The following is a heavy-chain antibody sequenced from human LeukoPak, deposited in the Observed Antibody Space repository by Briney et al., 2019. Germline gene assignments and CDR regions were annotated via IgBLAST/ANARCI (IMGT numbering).Heavy chain of an antibody. V-gene: IGHV4-4*02. CDR1: GGSISSRNW. J-gene: IGHJ4*02. Sequence: PSETLSLTCAVSGGSISSRNWWSWVRQPPGKGLEWIGEIYHSGSTNYNPSLKTRVTISVDKSKSQFSLKLSSVTAADTAVYYCARASHDYGDYSHFDYWGQGTLVTVSS. D-gene: IGHD4-17*01. CDR3: ARASHDYGDYSHFDY. CDR2: IYHSGST.